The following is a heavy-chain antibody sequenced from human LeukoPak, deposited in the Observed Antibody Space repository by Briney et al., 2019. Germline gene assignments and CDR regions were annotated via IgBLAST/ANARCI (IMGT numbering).Heavy chain of an antibody. CDR2: NIPIFGTA. Sequence: SVKVSCTAAGGTFSSYAISWVRQAPGQGLEWMGGNIPIFGTANYAQKFQGRVTITADESTSTAYMELSRLRSEDTAVYYCARDAVAARLRSYYYYMDVWGKGTTVTVSS. J-gene: IGHJ6*03. CDR1: GGTFSSYA. V-gene: IGHV1-69*13. D-gene: IGHD6-6*01. CDR3: ARDAVAARLRSYYYYMDV.